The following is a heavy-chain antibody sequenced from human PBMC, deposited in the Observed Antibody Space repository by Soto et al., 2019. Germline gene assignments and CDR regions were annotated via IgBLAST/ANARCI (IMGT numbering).Heavy chain of an antibody. J-gene: IGHJ6*02. CDR1: GFTFSNAW. CDR2: VKTKTDGGTT. V-gene: IGHV3-15*01. D-gene: IGHD5-18*01. CDR3: TIEGYTYGYHALAV. Sequence: ESGGGQVEPGGSLRLSCRASGFTFSNAWMSWVRQAPGKGLEWVGRVKTKTDGGTTGYTAPVKGRFTISRDDSKNTLYLQMNSLETEDTAVYYCTIEGYTYGYHALAVWGQGTTVTVSS.